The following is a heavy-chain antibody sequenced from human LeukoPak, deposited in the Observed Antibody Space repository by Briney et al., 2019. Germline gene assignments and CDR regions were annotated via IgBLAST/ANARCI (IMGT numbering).Heavy chain of an antibody. D-gene: IGHD3-22*01. V-gene: IGHV3-23*01. J-gene: IGHJ4*02. CDR2: ISTSGRT. CDR1: GFTFSSYA. CDR3: ARDLDSSGYYHVVDS. Sequence: GGSLRLSCADSGFTFSSYAVSWVRQAPGKGLEWVSLISTSGRTHYADSVQGRFTIARDNSKNTLSLHMNSLRAEDTAVYYCARDLDSSGYYHVVDSWGQGALVTVSS.